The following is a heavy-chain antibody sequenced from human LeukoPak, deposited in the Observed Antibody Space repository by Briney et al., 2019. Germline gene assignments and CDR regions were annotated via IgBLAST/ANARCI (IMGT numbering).Heavy chain of an antibody. Sequence: PSETLSLTCTVSGGSISSGDYYWSWIRQPPGKGLEWIGYIYYSGSTYYNPSLKSRVTISVDTSKNQFSLKLSSVTAAYTAVYYCARDLVVIATKSAPTLWGQGTMVTVSS. D-gene: IGHD2-21*01. V-gene: IGHV4-30-4*08. CDR2: IYYSGST. J-gene: IGHJ3*01. CDR1: GGSISSGDYY. CDR3: ARDLVVIATKSAPTL.